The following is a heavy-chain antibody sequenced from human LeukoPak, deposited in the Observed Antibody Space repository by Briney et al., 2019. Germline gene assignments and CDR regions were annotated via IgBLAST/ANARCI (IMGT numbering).Heavy chain of an antibody. CDR3: AREVSTFLDYFDY. CDR1: GFTFSSYW. D-gene: IGHD2-2*01. V-gene: IGHV3-74*01. CDR2: INSDVSST. J-gene: IGHJ4*02. Sequence: GGSLRLSCPASGFTFSSYWMHWVRQAPGKGLVWVSRINSDVSSTSYADSVKGRFTISRDNAKNSLYLQMNSLRAEDTAVYYCAREVSTFLDYFDYWGQGTLVTVSS.